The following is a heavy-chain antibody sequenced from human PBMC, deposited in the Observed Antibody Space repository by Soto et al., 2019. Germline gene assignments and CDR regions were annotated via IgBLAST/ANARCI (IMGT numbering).Heavy chain of an antibody. J-gene: IGHJ4*02. Sequence: GGSLRLSCAASGSTFSSYSMNWVRQAPGKGLEWVSYISSSSSTIYYADSVKGRFTISRDNAKNSLYLQMNSLRDEDTAVYYCARDTQDDFWSGYYRDYWGQGTLVTAPQ. D-gene: IGHD3-3*01. CDR3: ARDTQDDFWSGYYRDY. V-gene: IGHV3-48*02. CDR2: ISSSSSTI. CDR1: GSTFSSYS.